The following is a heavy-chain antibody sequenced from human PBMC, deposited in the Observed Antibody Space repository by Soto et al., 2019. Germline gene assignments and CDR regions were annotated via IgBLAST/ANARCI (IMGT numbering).Heavy chain of an antibody. CDR3: AKDNLELWAQGY. J-gene: IGHJ4*02. CDR2: ISYDGSNK. CDR1: GFTFSSYG. D-gene: IGHD5-18*01. V-gene: IGHV3-30*18. Sequence: GGSLRLSCAASGFTFSSYGMHWVRQAPGKGLEWVAVISYDGSNKYYADSVKGRFTISRDNSKNTLYLQMNSLRAEDTAVYYCAKDNLELWAQGYWGQGTLVTVSS.